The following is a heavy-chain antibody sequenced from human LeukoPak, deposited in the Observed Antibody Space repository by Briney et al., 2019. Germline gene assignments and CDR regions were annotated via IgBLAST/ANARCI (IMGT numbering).Heavy chain of an antibody. Sequence: ASVKVSCKASGGTFISYAISWVRQAPGQGREWMGGIIPIFGTANYAQKFQGRVTITADESTSTAYMELSSLRSEDTAVYYCAREAVAGAFSGCFDYWGQGTLVTVSS. J-gene: IGHJ4*02. CDR1: GGTFISYA. CDR2: IIPIFGTA. V-gene: IGHV1-69*13. CDR3: AREAVAGAFSGCFDY. D-gene: IGHD6-19*01.